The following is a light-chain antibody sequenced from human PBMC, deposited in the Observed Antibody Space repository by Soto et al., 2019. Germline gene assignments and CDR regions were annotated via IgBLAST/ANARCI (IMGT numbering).Light chain of an antibody. CDR2: EGT. V-gene: IGLV2-23*01. Sequence: QSALTQPASVSWSPRQSITISCTATSSGVWSHNFVSWYQQHPARAPKLIIYEGTKRPSGVSNRFSGSKSGNTASLTISGLQAEDEADYYCCSYGGITLFGGGTKLTVL. J-gene: IGLJ2*01. CDR3: CSYGGITL. CDR1: SSGVWSHNF.